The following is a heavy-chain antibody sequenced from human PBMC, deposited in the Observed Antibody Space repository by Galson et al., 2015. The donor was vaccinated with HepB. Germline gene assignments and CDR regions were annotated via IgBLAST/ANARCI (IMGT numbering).Heavy chain of an antibody. CDR3: ATVEYSGSQRVFDN. V-gene: IGHV1-69*06. Sequence: SCKASGDTFSSYAISWVRQAPGPGLEWMGGIIPTIGTASYAQKFQGRVMITADKSMSTAYMELSNLRFEDTAVYYCATVEYSGSQRVFDNWGQGTQVTVSS. J-gene: IGHJ4*02. CDR2: IIPTIGTA. D-gene: IGHD1-26*01. CDR1: GDTFSSYA.